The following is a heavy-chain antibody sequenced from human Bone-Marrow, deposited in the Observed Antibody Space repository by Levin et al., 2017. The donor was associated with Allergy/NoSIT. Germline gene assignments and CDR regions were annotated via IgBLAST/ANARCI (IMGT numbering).Heavy chain of an antibody. CDR3: ARGIAAAQPDHFYYYMDV. D-gene: IGHD6-13*01. CDR1: GGSINSGDYY. J-gene: IGHJ6*03. V-gene: IGHV4-31*03. CDR2: MYYSGSP. Sequence: SETLSLTCKVSGGSINSGDYYWSWIRQLPGKGLEWIGYMYYSGSPYYNPSLKSRVTISVDTSKNQFSLKLNSVTVADTAVYYCARGIAAAQPDHFYYYMDVWGKGTTVTVSS.